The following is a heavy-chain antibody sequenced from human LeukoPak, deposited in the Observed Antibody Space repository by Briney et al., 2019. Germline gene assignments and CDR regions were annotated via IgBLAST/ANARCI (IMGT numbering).Heavy chain of an antibody. D-gene: IGHD3-10*01. J-gene: IGHJ5*02. CDR1: GSTFSSYG. V-gene: IGHV3-30*18. CDR3: AKDIDVMGLLWFGES. Sequence: PGGSLRLSCAASGSTFSSYGMHWVRQAPGKGLEWVAVISYGGSNKYYADSVKARFTISRDNSKNTLYLQMNSLRAEDTAVYYCAKDIDVMGLLWFGESWGQGTLVTVSS. CDR2: ISYGGSNK.